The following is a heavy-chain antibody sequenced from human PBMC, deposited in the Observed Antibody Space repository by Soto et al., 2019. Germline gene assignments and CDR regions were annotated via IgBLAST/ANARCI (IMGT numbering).Heavy chain of an antibody. CDR1: GYTFTSYG. CDR3: ETAAPPYGTGRSPFDY. V-gene: IGHV1-18*01. J-gene: IGHJ4*02. Sequence: ASVKVSCKASGYTFTSYGISWVRQAPGQGLEWMGWISAYNGNTNYAQKLQGRVTMTTDTSTSTAYMELRSLRSDDTDVYYCETAAPPYGTGRSPFDYWGQGTLVTVSS. D-gene: IGHD1-26*01. CDR2: ISAYNGNT.